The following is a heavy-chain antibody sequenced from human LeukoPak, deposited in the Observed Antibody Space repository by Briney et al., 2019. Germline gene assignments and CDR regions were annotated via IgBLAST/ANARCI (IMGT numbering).Heavy chain of an antibody. Sequence: GGSLRLSCAASGFTFSSYAMSWVRRAPGKGLEWVSAISGSGSTIYYADSVKGRFTISRDNAKNSLYLQMNSLRAEDTAVYYCARVGGTTSYYYYYYMDVWGKGTTVTVSS. D-gene: IGHD1-7*01. V-gene: IGHV3-48*04. CDR3: ARVGGTTSYYYYYYMDV. CDR2: ISGSGSTI. J-gene: IGHJ6*03. CDR1: GFTFSSYA.